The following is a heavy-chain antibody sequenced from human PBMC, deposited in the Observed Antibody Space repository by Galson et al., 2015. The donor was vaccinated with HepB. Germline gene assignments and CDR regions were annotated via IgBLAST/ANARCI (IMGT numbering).Heavy chain of an antibody. CDR1: GFTFSSYA. V-gene: IGHV3-30-3*01. J-gene: IGHJ4*02. CDR2: ISYDGSNK. Sequence: SLRLSCAASGFTFSSYAMHWVHQAPGKGLEWVAVISYDGSNKYYADSVKGRFTISRDNSKNTLYLQMNSLRAEDTAVYYCARVGVTTLRAIDYWGQGTLVTVSS. D-gene: IGHD4-17*01. CDR3: ARVGVTTLRAIDY.